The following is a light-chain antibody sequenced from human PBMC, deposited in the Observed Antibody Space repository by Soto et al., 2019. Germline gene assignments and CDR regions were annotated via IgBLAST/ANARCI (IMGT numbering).Light chain of an antibody. J-gene: IGKJ4*01. CDR3: QQYYAWPLT. V-gene: IGKV3-15*01. CDR2: GAS. Sequence: EIVMTQSPASLSVSPGERATLSCRASQSVSINLAWFQQKPGQAPRLLISGASTRATGIPVTFSGSGSGTDFTLTISSLQSEDFAVYYCQQYYAWPLTFGGGTKVEI. CDR1: QSVSIN.